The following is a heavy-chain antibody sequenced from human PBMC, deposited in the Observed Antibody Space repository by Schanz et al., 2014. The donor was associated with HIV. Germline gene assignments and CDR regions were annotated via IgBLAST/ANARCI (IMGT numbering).Heavy chain of an antibody. J-gene: IGHJ4*02. D-gene: IGHD2-21*02. Sequence: QVQLVQSGAEVKKPGSSVKVSCKASGGTFSSSAISWVRHAPGQGLEWMGGIIPIFDTTNYAQKFQGRVTITADKSTSTVYMDLSSLRSEDTAVYYCARTYTGDWSTGADWGQGTLVTVSS. CDR2: IIPIFDTT. V-gene: IGHV1-69*06. CDR3: ARTYTGDWSTGAD. CDR1: GGTFSSSA.